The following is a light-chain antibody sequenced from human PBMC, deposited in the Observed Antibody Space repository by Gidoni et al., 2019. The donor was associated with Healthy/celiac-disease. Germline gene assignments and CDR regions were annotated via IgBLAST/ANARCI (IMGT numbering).Light chain of an antibody. Sequence: DIQMTQSPSSLSASVGDRFTITCRASQSISSYLNWYQQKPGKAPKILIYAASSLQSGVPSRFSGSGSGTDFTLTISSLQPEDFATYYCQQSYSTPFTFGHGTKVDIK. CDR1: QSISSY. V-gene: IGKV1-39*01. CDR3: QQSYSTPFT. J-gene: IGKJ3*01. CDR2: AAS.